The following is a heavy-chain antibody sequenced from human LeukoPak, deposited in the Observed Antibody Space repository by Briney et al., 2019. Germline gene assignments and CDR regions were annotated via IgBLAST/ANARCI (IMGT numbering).Heavy chain of an antibody. D-gene: IGHD3-10*01. CDR3: ARLKPPDEF. Sequence: ASVKVSCKASGYTFSGYYMHWVRLAPGQGLEWMGWINASSGDTKCAQKFQGRVTMTRDTSISTAYMELSRLSSDDTAVYYCARLKPPDEFWGQGTLVTVSS. V-gene: IGHV1-2*02. J-gene: IGHJ4*02. CDR2: INASSGDT. CDR1: GYTFSGYY.